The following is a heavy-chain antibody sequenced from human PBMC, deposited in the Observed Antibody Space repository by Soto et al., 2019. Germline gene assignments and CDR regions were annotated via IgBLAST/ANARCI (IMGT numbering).Heavy chain of an antibody. Sequence: ASVKVSCKASGYTFTRYTMNWVRQAPGQRLEWMGWINPDNGNTKSSQKFQDRVIITRDTSASTAYVDLSSLRSEDTAVYYCARGIATGQLDHWGQGTLVTVSS. D-gene: IGHD2-15*01. V-gene: IGHV1-3*01. J-gene: IGHJ5*02. CDR2: INPDNGNT. CDR1: GYTFTRYT. CDR3: ARGIATGQLDH.